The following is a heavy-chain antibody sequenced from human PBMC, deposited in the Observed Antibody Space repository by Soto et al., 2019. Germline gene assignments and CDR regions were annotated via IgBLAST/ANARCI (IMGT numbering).Heavy chain of an antibody. J-gene: IGHJ4*02. CDR3: ATAEVDY. CDR1: GFTFANHW. CDR2: MNSDGSTT. V-gene: IGHV3-74*01. Sequence: GGSLRLSCAVSGFTFANHWMHWVRQAPGKGLEWVSRMNSDGSTTDYADSVKGRFTVSRGNAKNTLYLQMNSLRAEDTAVYYCATAEVDYWGPGTLVTVSS.